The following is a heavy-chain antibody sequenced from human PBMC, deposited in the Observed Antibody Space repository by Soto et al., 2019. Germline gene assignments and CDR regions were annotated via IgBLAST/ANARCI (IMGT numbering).Heavy chain of an antibody. V-gene: IGHV1-69*01. J-gene: IGHJ6*02. CDR3: ARGTISSWYPARYYYYGMDV. CDR2: IIPIFGTA. Sequence: QVQLVQSGAEVKKPGSSVKVSCKASGGTFSSYAISWVRQAPGQGLEWMGGIIPIFGTANYPQKFQGRVTITADESTSTAYMELSSLRSEDTAVYYCARGTISSWYPARYYYYGMDVWGQGTTVTVSS. CDR1: GGTFSSYA. D-gene: IGHD6-13*01.